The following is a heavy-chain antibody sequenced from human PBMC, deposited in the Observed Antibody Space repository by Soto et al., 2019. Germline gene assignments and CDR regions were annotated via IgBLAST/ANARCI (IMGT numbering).Heavy chain of an antibody. D-gene: IGHD3-10*01. Sequence: VGSLGLSYTASGLHCSGYQVSWVRQAPGKGLEWVSYISSSGSTIYYADSVKGRFTISRDNAKNSLYLQMNSLRAEDTAVYYCASMGLSWFGTDWGQGTLVTVSS. CDR3: ASMGLSWFGTD. J-gene: IGHJ4*02. CDR2: ISSSGSTI. V-gene: IGHV3-48*03. CDR1: GLHCSGYQ.